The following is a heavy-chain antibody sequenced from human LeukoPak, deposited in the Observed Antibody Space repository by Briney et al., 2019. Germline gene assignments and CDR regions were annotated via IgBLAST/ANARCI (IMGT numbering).Heavy chain of an antibody. CDR1: GFTFDDYG. Sequence: GGSLRLSCAASGFTFDDYGMSWVRQAPGKGLEWVSGINWNGGSTGYADSVKGRFTISRDNAKNSLYLQMNSLRAEDTAVYYCARGDYGAQGYYYYYYMDVWGKGTTVTVSS. CDR3: ARGDYGAQGYYYYYYMDV. V-gene: IGHV3-20*04. J-gene: IGHJ6*03. CDR2: INWNGGST. D-gene: IGHD4-17*01.